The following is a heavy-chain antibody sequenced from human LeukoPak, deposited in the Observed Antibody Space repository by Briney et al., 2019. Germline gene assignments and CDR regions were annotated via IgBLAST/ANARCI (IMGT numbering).Heavy chain of an antibody. CDR3: GRHPLVSRCSGSSCYIGAFDI. D-gene: IGHD2-2*02. Sequence: KPSETLSLTCTVSGGSISNNNYLWGWIRQPPGKGLEWIGNIYYSGGTYYNPSLKSRVTVSVDTSNNQFSLRLSSVTAADTAVYYCGRHPLVSRCSGSSCYIGAFDIWGQGTMVTVSS. J-gene: IGHJ3*02. CDR1: GGSISNNNYL. CDR2: IYYSGGT. V-gene: IGHV4-39*01.